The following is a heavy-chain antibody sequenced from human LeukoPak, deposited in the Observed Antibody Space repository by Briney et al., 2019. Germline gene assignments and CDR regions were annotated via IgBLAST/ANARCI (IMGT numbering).Heavy chain of an antibody. V-gene: IGHV3-23*01. CDR2: ISGHGGST. CDR3: AKGIVVVPAVGSHWFDP. J-gene: IGHJ5*02. D-gene: IGHD2-2*01. Sequence: PGGSLRLSCAASGFTFSTYAMNWVRQAPGKGLEWVSAISGHGGSTYYADSVKGRFTVSRDNSKNTLYLQMNSLRAEDTAVYHCAKGIVVVPAVGSHWFDPWGQGTLVTVSS. CDR1: GFTFSTYA.